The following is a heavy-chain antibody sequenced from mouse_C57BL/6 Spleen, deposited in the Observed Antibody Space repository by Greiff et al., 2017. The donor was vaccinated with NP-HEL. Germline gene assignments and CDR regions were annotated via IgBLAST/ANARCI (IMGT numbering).Heavy chain of an antibody. CDR2: IYPGDGDT. CDR3: ARGLGDYFDY. V-gene: IGHV1-82*01. D-gene: IGHD4-1*01. CDR1: GYAFSSSW. J-gene: IGHJ2*01. Sequence: VQLQESGPELVKPGASVKISCKASGYAFSSSWMNWVKQRPGKGLEWIGRIYPGDGDTNYNGKFKGKATLTADKSSSTAYMQLSSLTSEDSAVYFCARGLGDYFDYWGQGTTLTVSS.